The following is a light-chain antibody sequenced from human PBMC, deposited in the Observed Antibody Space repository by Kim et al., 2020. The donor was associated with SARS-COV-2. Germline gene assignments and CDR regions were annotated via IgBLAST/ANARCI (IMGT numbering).Light chain of an antibody. CDR3: AAWDDSLSAWV. J-gene: IGLJ3*02. Sequence: GQESTSSCSGSGAKTGSNYVCCYQQLPGTAPKPLIYRNNRRPAGVPGRFSGSEAGASASLAISGLRSEDEADYYCAAWDDSLSAWVFGGGTQLTVL. V-gene: IGLV1-47*01. CDR2: RNN. CDR1: GAKTGSNY.